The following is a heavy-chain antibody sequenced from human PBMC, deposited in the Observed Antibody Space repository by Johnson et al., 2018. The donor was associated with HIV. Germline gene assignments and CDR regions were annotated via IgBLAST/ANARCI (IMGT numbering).Heavy chain of an antibody. J-gene: IGHJ3*02. CDR2: IKSKTDGGTP. Sequence: VQLVESGGGLVQPGGSLRLSCAASGFTFSNAWMSWVRQAPGKGLEWVGRIKSKTDGGTPDYAAPVKGRFTLPRDDSKNTLYLQMNSLRAEDTAVYYCARSQPEEYSSSSDAFDIWGQGTMVTVSS. D-gene: IGHD6-6*01. CDR1: GFTFSNAW. CDR3: ARSQPEEYSSSSDAFDI. V-gene: IGHV3-15*01.